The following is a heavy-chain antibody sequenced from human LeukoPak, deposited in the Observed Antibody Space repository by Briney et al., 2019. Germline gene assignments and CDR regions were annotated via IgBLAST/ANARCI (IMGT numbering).Heavy chain of an antibody. CDR1: GGTFSSYA. D-gene: IGHD4/OR15-4a*01. CDR2: IIPIFGTA. Sequence: ASVKVSCKASGGTFSSYAISWVRQAPGQGLEWMGGIIPIFGTANYAQKFQGRVTITADESTSTAYMELSSLRSEDTAVYCCARGESDYGSNYWGQGTLVTVSS. V-gene: IGHV1-69*13. J-gene: IGHJ4*02. CDR3: ARGESDYGSNY.